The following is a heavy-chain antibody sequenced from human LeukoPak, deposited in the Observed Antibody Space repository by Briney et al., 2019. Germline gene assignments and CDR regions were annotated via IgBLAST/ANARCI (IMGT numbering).Heavy chain of an antibody. CDR2: ISYDGSNK. CDR1: GFTFSSYG. CDR3: AKHDY. V-gene: IGHV3-30*18. Sequence: GGSLRLSCAASGFTFSSYGMHWVRQAPGMGLEWVAVISYDGSNKYYADSVKGRFTISRDNSKNTLYLQMNSLRAEDTAVYYCAKHDYWGQGTLVTVSS. J-gene: IGHJ4*02.